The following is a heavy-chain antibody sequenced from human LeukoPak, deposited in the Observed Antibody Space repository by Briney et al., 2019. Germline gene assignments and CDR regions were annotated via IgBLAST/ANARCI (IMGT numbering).Heavy chain of an antibody. Sequence: SETLSLTCIVSGGSIGGYYCSWIRQPAGKGLEWIGRVYSSGSTNYNPSLKSRVTMSVDTSKNQFSLKLTSMTAADTAVYYCAREGVRGFQAVAGPFDYWGQGTLVTVSS. D-gene: IGHD6-19*01. CDR3: AREGVRGFQAVAGPFDY. CDR2: VYSSGST. CDR1: GGSIGGYY. J-gene: IGHJ4*02. V-gene: IGHV4-4*07.